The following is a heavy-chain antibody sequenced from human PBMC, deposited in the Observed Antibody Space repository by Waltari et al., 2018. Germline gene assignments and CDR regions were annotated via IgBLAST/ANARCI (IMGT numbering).Heavy chain of an antibody. CDR1: GCTVSSDW. J-gene: IGHJ5*02. Sequence: EVQLVESGGGLVQPGGSLRLSCAASGCTVSSDWMHWVRQVPGKGLVWVSRMNGDGTNILYADSVKGRFTISRDNAKNTLYLQMNSLRAEDTAVYYCARVRLGDYVISTWGQGTLVTVSS. D-gene: IGHD4-17*01. CDR3: ARVRLGDYVIST. CDR2: MNGDGTNI. V-gene: IGHV3-74*01.